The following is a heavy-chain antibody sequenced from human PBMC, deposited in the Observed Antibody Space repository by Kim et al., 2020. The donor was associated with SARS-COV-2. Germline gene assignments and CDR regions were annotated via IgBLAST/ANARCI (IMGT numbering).Heavy chain of an antibody. CDR3: TTDYERIGGLCDGETCYPASL. CDR2: IRSKADGGTA. D-gene: IGHD2-21*01. V-gene: IGHV3-15*01. Sequence: GGSLRLSCAASGFTFTKVWLSWVRQAPGKGLEWVGRIRSKADGGTADYAAPVKGRFTISRDDSKNTLYLQMNGLRAEDTAFYHCTTDYERIGGLCDGETCYPASLWGRGTRVTVSS. CDR1: GFTFTKVW. J-gene: IGHJ4*02.